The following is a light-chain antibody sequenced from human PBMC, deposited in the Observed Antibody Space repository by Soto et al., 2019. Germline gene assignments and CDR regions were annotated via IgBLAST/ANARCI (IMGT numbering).Light chain of an antibody. CDR2: DAS. CDR3: QQYCTSPWT. J-gene: IGKJ2*01. CDR1: QSVSNSY. Sequence: IVLTQSPAPLSLSPGERATLSCGASQSVSNSYLAWYQQKPGLAPRLLIQDASSAATGIPDRFSGSRSGTDFTLTISRVEPEDFAVYYCQQYCTSPWTFGQGTKLVMK. V-gene: IGKV3D-20*01.